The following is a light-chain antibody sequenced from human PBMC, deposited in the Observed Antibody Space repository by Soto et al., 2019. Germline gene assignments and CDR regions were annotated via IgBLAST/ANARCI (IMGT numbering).Light chain of an antibody. CDR2: DVS. J-gene: IGLJ1*01. Sequence: QSALTQPASVSGSPGQSITISCTGTSSDVGGYNYVSWYQQHPGKAPKLMIYDVSYRPLGVSNRFSGSKSDNTASLNISGLQAEDEADYYCSAYTSSSTLYVFGTGTKLTVL. CDR1: SSDVGGYNY. CDR3: SAYTSSSTLYV. V-gene: IGLV2-14*03.